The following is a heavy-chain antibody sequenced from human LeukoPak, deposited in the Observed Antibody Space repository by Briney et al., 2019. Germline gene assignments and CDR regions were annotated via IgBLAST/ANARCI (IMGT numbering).Heavy chain of an antibody. CDR1: GFTFSDYY. J-gene: IGHJ4*02. D-gene: IGHD3-22*01. CDR2: ISSSGSTI. CDR3: AKDYYDSSGYPDY. V-gene: IGHV3-11*04. Sequence: GGSLRLSCAASGFTFSDYYMSWIRQAPGKGLEWVSYISSSGSTIYYADSVKGRFTISRDNSKNTLYLQMNSLRAEDTAVYYCAKDYYDSSGYPDYWGQGTLVTVSS.